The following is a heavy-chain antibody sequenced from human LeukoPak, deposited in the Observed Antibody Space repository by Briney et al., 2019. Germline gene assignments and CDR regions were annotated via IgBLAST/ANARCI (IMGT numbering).Heavy chain of an antibody. D-gene: IGHD2-2*01. CDR2: IYPGDSDT. J-gene: IGHJ4*02. CDR1: GYSFTSYW. Sequence: GESLKISCKGSGYSFTSYWIGWVRQMPGKGLEWMGFIYPGDSDTRYCPSFQGQVTISADKSISTAYLQWSSLKASDTAMYYCARRGYCRTSSCSYFDYWGQGTLVTVSS. V-gene: IGHV5-51*01. CDR3: ARRGYCRTSSCSYFDY.